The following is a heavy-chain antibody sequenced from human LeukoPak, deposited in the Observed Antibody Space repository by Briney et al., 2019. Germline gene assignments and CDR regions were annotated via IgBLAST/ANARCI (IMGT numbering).Heavy chain of an antibody. CDR1: GGSISSYY. D-gene: IGHD3-22*01. CDR3: ARRYVSYYYDSSGSHWYFDL. CDR2: IYYSGST. J-gene: IGHJ2*01. Sequence: SETLSLTCTVSGGSISSYYWSWIWQPPGKGLEWIGYIYYSGSTNYNPSLKSRVTISVDTSKNQFSLKLSSVTAADTAVYYCARRYVSYYYDSSGSHWYFDLWGRGTLVTVSS. V-gene: IGHV4-59*08.